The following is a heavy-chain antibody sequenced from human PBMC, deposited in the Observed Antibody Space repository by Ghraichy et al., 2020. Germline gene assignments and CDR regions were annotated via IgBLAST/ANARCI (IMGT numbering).Heavy chain of an antibody. CDR1: GFTFSSYW. J-gene: IGHJ3*02. D-gene: IGHD6-19*01. Sequence: GGSLRLSCAASGFTFSSYWMHWVRQAPGKGLVWVSRINSDESTTSYADSVKGRFTISRDNAKNTLYLQMNSLRAEDTAVYYCARVWTWAGTPHGFDIWGQGTMVTVSS. CDR2: INSDESTT. V-gene: IGHV3-74*01. CDR3: ARVWTWAGTPHGFDI.